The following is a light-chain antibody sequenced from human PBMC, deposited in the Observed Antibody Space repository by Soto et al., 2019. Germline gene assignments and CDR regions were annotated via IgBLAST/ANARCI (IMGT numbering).Light chain of an antibody. V-gene: IGLV2-14*01. J-gene: IGLJ3*02. CDR1: SSDVGAYNY. CDR2: GVS. CDR3: HSYTTSNPRV. Sequence: QSVLTQPASVSGSPGQSITISCTGTSSDVGAYNYVSWYQHHPGKAPKVIIYGVSNRPSGVSNRFSGSKSGNTASLTISGLQAEDEADYYCHSYTTSNPRVFGGGTKLTVL.